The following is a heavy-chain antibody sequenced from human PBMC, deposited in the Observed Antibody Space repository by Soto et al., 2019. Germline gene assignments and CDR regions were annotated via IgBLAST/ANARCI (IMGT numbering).Heavy chain of an antibody. CDR2: VYYRGRS. V-gene: IGHV4-39*01. J-gene: IGHJ4*02. D-gene: IGHD4-17*01. CDR1: GGSVTNSSYY. Sequence: SETLSLTCTFSGGSVTNSSYYWGWIRQSPGKGLEWIGSVYYRGRSYSKSSVKSRVTISVDTSKNRFSLSLDSVTASDTAVYFCVSQRTTVPTQAYFEYWGPGALVTVT. CDR3: VSQRTTVPTQAYFEY.